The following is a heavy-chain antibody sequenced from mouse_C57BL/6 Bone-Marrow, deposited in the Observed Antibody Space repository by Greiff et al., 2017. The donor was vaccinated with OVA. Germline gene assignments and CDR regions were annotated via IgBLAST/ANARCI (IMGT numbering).Heavy chain of an antibody. CDR2: IHPNSGST. V-gene: IGHV1-64*01. Sequence: QVQLKQPGAELVKPGASVKLSCKASGYTFTSYWMHWVKQRPGQGLEWIGMIHPNSGSTNYNEKFKSKATLTVDKSSSTAYMQLSSLTSEDSAVYYCARLYYYGSSLDYWGQGTTLTVSS. CDR1: GYTFTSYW. J-gene: IGHJ2*01. D-gene: IGHD1-1*01. CDR3: ARLYYYGSSLDY.